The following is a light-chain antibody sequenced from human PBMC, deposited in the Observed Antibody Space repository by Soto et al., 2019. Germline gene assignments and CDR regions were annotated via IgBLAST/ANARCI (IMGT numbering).Light chain of an antibody. CDR2: EGS. J-gene: IGLJ1*01. CDR1: SSDVGSYNL. Sequence: QSALTQPASVSGSPGQSFTISCTGTSSDVGSYNLVSWYQQHPGKAPKLMIYEGSKRPSGVSNRFSGSKSGNTASLTISGLQAEDEADYYCCSYAGSSTPYVFGTGTKLTVL. CDR3: CSYAGSSTPYV. V-gene: IGLV2-23*01.